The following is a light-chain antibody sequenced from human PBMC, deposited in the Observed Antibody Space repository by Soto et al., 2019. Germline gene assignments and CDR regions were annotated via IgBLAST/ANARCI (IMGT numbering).Light chain of an antibody. Sequence: IVLTQSPATLSLSPGERATLSCTASQHVTTTYIAWYQQKFGQAPRLLIYGASTRATGTPDRFTGGGFGTDFTLTISRVEPEEFAVYYCQQYDSSFPFAGDTNLAIK. CDR2: GAS. J-gene: IGKJ4*01. CDR1: QHVTTTY. CDR3: QQYDSSFP. V-gene: IGKV3-20*01.